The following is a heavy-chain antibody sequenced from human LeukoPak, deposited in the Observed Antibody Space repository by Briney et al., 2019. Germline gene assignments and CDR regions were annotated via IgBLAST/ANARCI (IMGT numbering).Heavy chain of an antibody. Sequence: GGSLRLSCAASGFTFSSYAMSWVRQAPGKGLEWVSAISGSGGSTYYADSVKGRFTISRDNSKNTLYLQMNSLRAEDTAVYYCAKGRGTGVTTPGAFDIWGQGTMVTASS. D-gene: IGHD1-26*01. V-gene: IGHV3-23*01. CDR1: GFTFSSYA. J-gene: IGHJ3*02. CDR3: AKGRGTGVTTPGAFDI. CDR2: ISGSGGST.